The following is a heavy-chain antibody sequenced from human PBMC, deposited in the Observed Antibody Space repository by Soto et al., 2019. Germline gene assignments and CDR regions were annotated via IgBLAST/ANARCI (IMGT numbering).Heavy chain of an antibody. D-gene: IGHD6-25*01. CDR1: GFTFSYYY. V-gene: IGHV3-11*01. CDR2: IASSGATI. J-gene: IGHJ4*02. Sequence: LLVASGGGLVRPGWSLRLSCVASGFTFSYYYFSLIRQAPGKGLEWISYIASSGATIYYAYSVRGRFTISRDNAEKSVYLQMNSLRAADTDVYYCARGRAALAATGFDNCGGQGILVTVSS. CDR3: ARGRAALAATGFDNC.